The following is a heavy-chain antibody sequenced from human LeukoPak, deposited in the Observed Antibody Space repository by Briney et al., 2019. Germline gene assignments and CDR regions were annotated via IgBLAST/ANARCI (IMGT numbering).Heavy chain of an antibody. J-gene: IGHJ3*02. CDR3: ARGSRITGTTDAFDI. Sequence: ASVKVSCTASGYTFTSYDIHWVRQATGQGLEWMGWMNPNSGNTGYAQKFQGRVTMTRNTSISTAYMELSSLRSEDTAVYYCARGSRITGTTDAFDIWGQGTMVTVSS. V-gene: IGHV1-8*01. CDR2: MNPNSGNT. D-gene: IGHD1-20*01. CDR1: GYTFTSYD.